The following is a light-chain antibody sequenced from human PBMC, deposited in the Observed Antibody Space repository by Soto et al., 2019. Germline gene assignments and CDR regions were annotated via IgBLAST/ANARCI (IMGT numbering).Light chain of an antibody. J-gene: IGKJ2*01. CDR1: QSISSY. Sequence: DIQMTQSPSSLSASVGDRVTITCRASQSISSYLNWFQQKPGKAPKLLIYATSSLQSGVPSRFSGSGSGTDFTLTISSLQPEDFATYYCQQSSNSPHTFGQGTKLEIK. CDR2: ATS. CDR3: QQSSNSPHT. V-gene: IGKV1-39*01.